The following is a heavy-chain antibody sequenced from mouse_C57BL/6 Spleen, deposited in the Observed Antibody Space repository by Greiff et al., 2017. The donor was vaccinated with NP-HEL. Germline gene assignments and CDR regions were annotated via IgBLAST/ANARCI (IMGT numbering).Heavy chain of an antibody. Sequence: EVHLVESGPGLVKPSQSLSLTCSVTGYSITSGYYWNWIRQFPGNKLEWMGYISYDGSNNYNPSLKNRISITRDTSKNQFFLKLNSVTTEDTATYYCAREGDGFDVWGTGTTVTVSS. V-gene: IGHV3-6*01. CDR2: ISYDGSN. CDR1: GYSITSGYY. J-gene: IGHJ1*03. CDR3: AREGDGFDV. D-gene: IGHD2-3*01.